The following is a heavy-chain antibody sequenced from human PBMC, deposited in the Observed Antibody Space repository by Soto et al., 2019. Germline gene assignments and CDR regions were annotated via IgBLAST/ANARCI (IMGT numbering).Heavy chain of an antibody. Sequence: SETLSLTCTVSGGSISSYYWSWIRQPPGKGLEWIGYINYSGSTNYNPSLKSRVTISVDTSTNQSSLKLSSVTAADTAAYYCGSGGFHNWFDPWGQGTLVTVSS. CDR2: INYSGST. V-gene: IGHV4-59*01. CDR3: GSGGFHNWFDP. CDR1: GGSISSYY. J-gene: IGHJ5*02. D-gene: IGHD2-15*01.